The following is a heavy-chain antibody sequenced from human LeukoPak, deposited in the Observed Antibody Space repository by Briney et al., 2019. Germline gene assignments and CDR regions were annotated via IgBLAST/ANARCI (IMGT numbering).Heavy chain of an antibody. CDR1: GFTFSSYW. J-gene: IGHJ4*02. CDR3: ARGGSHYLARLDPFDF. D-gene: IGHD6-25*01. Sequence: GGSLRLSCAVSGFTFSSYWMSWVRQAPGKGLEWVANIKQDGSEKYYVDSVKGRFTISRDNAKNSLYLQMNSLRAEDTAVYYCARGGSHYLARLDPFDFWGQGTLVTVSS. CDR2: IKQDGSEK. V-gene: IGHV3-7*02.